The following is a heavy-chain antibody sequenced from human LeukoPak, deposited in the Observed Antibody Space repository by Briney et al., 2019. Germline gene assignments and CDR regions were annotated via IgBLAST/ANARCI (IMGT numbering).Heavy chain of an antibody. Sequence: SETLSLTCTVSGGSISSYYWSWIRQPAGKGLEWIGRIYTSGSTNCNPSLKSRVTMSVDTSKNQFSLKLSSVTAADTAVYYCARTYYYDSSGYYFDYWGQGTLVTVSS. CDR2: IYTSGST. CDR1: GGSISSYY. J-gene: IGHJ4*02. D-gene: IGHD3-22*01. CDR3: ARTYYYDSSGYYFDY. V-gene: IGHV4-4*07.